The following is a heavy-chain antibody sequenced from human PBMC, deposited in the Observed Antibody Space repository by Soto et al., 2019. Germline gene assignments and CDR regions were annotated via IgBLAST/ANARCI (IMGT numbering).Heavy chain of an antibody. J-gene: IGHJ4*02. D-gene: IGHD3-3*01. CDR2: ISGSGSTT. Sequence: EVQLLESGGGLVQPGGSLRLSCAASGFTFSTYAMGWVRQAPGKGLEWVSAISGSGSTTHYADAVKGRFTISRDSAKNTLYLQMNSLGVEDTAVYYCAKDRDFWGGYYKHRGFDYWGQGTLVTVSS. CDR3: AKDRDFWGGYYKHRGFDY. V-gene: IGHV3-23*01. CDR1: GFTFSTYA.